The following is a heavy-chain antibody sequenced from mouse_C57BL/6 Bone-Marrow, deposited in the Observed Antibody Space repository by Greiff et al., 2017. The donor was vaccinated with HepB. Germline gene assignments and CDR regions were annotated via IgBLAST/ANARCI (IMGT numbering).Heavy chain of an antibody. CDR3: ASLYYYGSSYWYFDV. V-gene: IGHV5-17*01. CDR1: GFTFSDYG. D-gene: IGHD1-1*01. Sequence: EVMLVESGGGLVKPGGSLKLSCAASGFTFSDYGMHWVRQAPEKGLEWVAYISSGSSTIYYADTVKGRFTISRDNAKNTLCLQMTSLRSEDTAMYYCASLYYYGSSYWYFDVWGTGTTVTVSS. CDR2: ISSGSSTI. J-gene: IGHJ1*03.